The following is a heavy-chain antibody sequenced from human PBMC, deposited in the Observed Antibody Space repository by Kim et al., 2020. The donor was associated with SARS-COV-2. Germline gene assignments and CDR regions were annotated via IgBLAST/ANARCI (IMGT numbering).Heavy chain of an antibody. D-gene: IGHD1-26*01. J-gene: IGHJ5*02. CDR2: ISYDVSNK. CDR1: GFTFSSYA. V-gene: IGHV3-30-3*01. CDR3: ARASGGSYYSWFDP. Sequence: GGSLRLSCAASGFTFSSYAMHWVRQAPGKGLEWVAVISYDVSNKYYADSVKGRFTISRDNSKNTLYLQMNSLRAEDTAVYYCARASGGSYYSWFDPWGQGTLVTVSS.